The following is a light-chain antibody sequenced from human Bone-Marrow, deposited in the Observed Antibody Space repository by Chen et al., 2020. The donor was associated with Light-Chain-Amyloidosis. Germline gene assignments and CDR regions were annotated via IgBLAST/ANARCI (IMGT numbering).Light chain of an antibody. Sequence: QSALTQPPSASGSPGQSVTISCTGTSSDVGVYNSVSWYQQPPGNAPKLMIFEVSKRPAGVPDRFSGSKSGNTASLTVSGLQAEDEADYYCCSSYAGNNRVFGGGTKLTVL. CDR3: CSSYAGNNRV. J-gene: IGLJ2*01. CDR2: EVS. V-gene: IGLV2-8*01. CDR1: SSDVGVYNS.